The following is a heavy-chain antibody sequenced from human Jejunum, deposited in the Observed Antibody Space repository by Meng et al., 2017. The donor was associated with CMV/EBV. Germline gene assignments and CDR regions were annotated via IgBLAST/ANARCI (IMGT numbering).Heavy chain of an antibody. Sequence: CAASGFPFSSYGMHWVRQAPGKGLEWVAVIWYDGSNKYYADSVKGRFTISRDNSKNTLYLQMNSLRAEDTAVYYCAKLGTGDDDYWGQGTLVTVSS. D-gene: IGHD7-27*01. V-gene: IGHV3-33*06. CDR2: IWYDGSNK. CDR3: AKLGTGDDDY. CDR1: GFPFSSYG. J-gene: IGHJ4*02.